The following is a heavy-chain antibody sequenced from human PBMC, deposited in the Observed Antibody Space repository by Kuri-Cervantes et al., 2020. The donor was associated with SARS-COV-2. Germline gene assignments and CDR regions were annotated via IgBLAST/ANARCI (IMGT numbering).Heavy chain of an antibody. V-gene: IGHV3-30*04. J-gene: IGHJ5*01. CDR1: GFTFSSCA. Sequence: GESLKISCAASGFTFSSCAMHWVRLAPGKGLEWVAFISYDGSSEYYADSVRGRFTVSRDNSENTLYLQVNSLRADDTAVYYCAKDRVGVQDSWGQGTQVTVSS. CDR2: ISYDGSSE. D-gene: IGHD2-21*01. CDR3: AKDRVGVQDS.